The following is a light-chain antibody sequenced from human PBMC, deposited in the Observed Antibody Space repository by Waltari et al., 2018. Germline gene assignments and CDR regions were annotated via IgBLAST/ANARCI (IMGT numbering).Light chain of an antibody. V-gene: IGLV2-8*01. CDR3: SSFAGTNQGA. CDR1: SSDVGGYNY. Sequence: SALTQPPSASGSPGQSVTIPCPGTSSDVGGYNYVSWYQQPPCKAPKPMICEVTNRPPGVPDRFPGSKSGNTAALTVSGLQAEDEADYYCSSFAGTNQGAFGGGTKLTVL. J-gene: IGLJ2*01. CDR2: EVT.